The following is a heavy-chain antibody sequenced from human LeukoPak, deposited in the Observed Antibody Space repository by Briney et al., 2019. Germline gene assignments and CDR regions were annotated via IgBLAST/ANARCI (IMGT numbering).Heavy chain of an antibody. CDR1: GFTFNSYA. D-gene: IGHD2-15*01. J-gene: IGHJ4*02. V-gene: IGHV3-23*01. Sequence: GGSLRLSCAASGFTFNSYAMYWVREAPGKGLDWVSGIFGSGGSAHYAHSVKGRVTNSRDNSKNTVYLQMDSLRVEDTAVYYCGETTTGYCSGLYPGWPVDYWGQGTLVTVSS. CDR2: IFGSGGSA. CDR3: GETTTGYCSGLYPGWPVDY.